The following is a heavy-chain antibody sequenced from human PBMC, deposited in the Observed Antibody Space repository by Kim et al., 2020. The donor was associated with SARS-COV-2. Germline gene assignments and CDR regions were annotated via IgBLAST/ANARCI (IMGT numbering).Heavy chain of an antibody. Sequence: SETLSLTCTVSGGSVSSGSYYWSWIRQPPGKGLEWIGYIYYSGSTNYNPSLKSRVTISVDTSKNQFSLKLSSVTAADTAVYYCASSRPDYYASSGYYPSYAHWYFDLWGRGTLVTVSS. CDR3: ASSRPDYYASSGYYPSYAHWYFDL. J-gene: IGHJ2*01. CDR1: GGSVSSGSYY. V-gene: IGHV4-61*01. CDR2: IYYSGST. D-gene: IGHD3-22*01.